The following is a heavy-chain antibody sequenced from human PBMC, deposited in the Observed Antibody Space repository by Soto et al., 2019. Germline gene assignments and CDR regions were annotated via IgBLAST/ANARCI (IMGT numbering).Heavy chain of an antibody. D-gene: IGHD4-4*01. V-gene: IGHV4-59*01. CDR2: IYYSGST. CDR1: GGSISSYY. Sequence: SETLSLTCTVSGGSISSYYWSWIRQPPGKGLEWIGYIYYSGSTNYNPSLKSRVTISVDTSKNQFSLKLSSVTAADTAVYYCARNSNYYYYYGMDVWGQGTTVTVSS. J-gene: IGHJ6*02. CDR3: ARNSNYYYYYGMDV.